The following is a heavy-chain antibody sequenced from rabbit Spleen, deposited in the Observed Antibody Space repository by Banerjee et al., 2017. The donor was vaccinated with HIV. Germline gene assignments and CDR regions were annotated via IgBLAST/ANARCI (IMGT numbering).Heavy chain of an antibody. D-gene: IGHD7-1*01. CDR2: ISNGGGAT. J-gene: IGHJ2*01. CDR1: GVSFSSGSD. V-gene: IGHV1S40*01. CDR3: ARGDDDIVGNDYPGAFDP. Sequence: GVSFSSGSDMCWVRQAPGKGLEWIASISNGGGATNYASWAKGRFTISKTSSTTVTLQMTSLTAADTATYFCARGDDDIVGNDYPGAFDPWGPGTLVTVS.